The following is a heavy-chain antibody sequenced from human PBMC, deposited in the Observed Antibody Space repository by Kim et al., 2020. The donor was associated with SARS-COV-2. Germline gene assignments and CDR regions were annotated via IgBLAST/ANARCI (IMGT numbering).Heavy chain of an antibody. CDR1: GFTFSSYA. Sequence: GGSLRLSCAASGFTFSSYAMHWVRQAPGKGLEWVAVIWYDGSNKYYADSVKGRFTISRDNSKNTLYLQMNSLRAEDTAVYYCANARSGVRSAFLYWGQGTLVTVSS. V-gene: IGHV3-33*08. CDR2: IWYDGSNK. J-gene: IGHJ4*02. D-gene: IGHD3-10*01. CDR3: ANARSGVRSAFLY.